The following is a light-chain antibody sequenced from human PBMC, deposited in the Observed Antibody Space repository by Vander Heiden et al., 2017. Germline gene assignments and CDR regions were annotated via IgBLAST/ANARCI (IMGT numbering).Light chain of an antibody. CDR3: AAWDDSLDAFV. CDR2: GNN. Sequence: QSVVTQPPSASGTPGQWVTISCSGSSSNIGINTVNWFQRLPGTAPKLLIYGNNQRPSGVPDRMSGSKSGTSASLAISGLQSEDEAHYYCAAWDDSLDAFVFGAGTKVTVL. V-gene: IGLV1-44*01. CDR1: SSNIGINT. J-gene: IGLJ1*01.